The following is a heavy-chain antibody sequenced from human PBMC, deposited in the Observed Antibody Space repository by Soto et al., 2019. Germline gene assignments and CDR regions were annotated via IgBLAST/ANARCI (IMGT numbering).Heavy chain of an antibody. CDR3: ARGHRTLWFGELPKYYYHYYGMDV. D-gene: IGHD3-10*01. J-gene: IGHJ6*02. CDR2: IIPIFGTA. CDR1: GGTFSSYS. Sequence: GASVKVSCKASGGTFSSYSISWVRQSPGQGLEWMGGIIPIFGTANYAQKFQGRVTMTRNTSISTAYMELSSLRSEDTAVYYCARGHRTLWFGELPKYYYHYYGMDVWGQGTTVTVSS. V-gene: IGHV1-69*05.